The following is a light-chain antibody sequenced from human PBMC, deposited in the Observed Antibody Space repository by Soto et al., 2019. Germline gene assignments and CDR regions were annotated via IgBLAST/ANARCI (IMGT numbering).Light chain of an antibody. J-gene: IGLJ2*01. CDR1: SSDVGGYNY. V-gene: IGLV2-8*01. Sequence: QSVLTQPPSASGSPGQSVTISCTGTSSDVGGYNYVSWYQQHPGKAPKLMIYEVSKRPSGVPDRFSGSKSGNTDSLTVSGLQAEDEDDYYCSSYAGSNNFGVVFGGGTKLTVL. CDR2: EVS. CDR3: SSYAGSNNFGVV.